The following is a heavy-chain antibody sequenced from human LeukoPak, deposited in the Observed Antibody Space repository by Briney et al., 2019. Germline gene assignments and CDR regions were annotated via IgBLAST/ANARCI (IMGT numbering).Heavy chain of an antibody. Sequence: TGGSLRLSCAASGFTFTTYTMNWVRQAPGKGLEWVSSISSSGDYRYYTDSVKGRFTISRDNAKNSLYLQMNSLRAEDTAVYYCAKVGIAARPRTKFDYWGQGTLVTVSS. V-gene: IGHV3-21*01. CDR1: GFTFTTYT. CDR3: AKVGIAARPRTKFDY. J-gene: IGHJ4*02. D-gene: IGHD6-6*01. CDR2: ISSSGDYR.